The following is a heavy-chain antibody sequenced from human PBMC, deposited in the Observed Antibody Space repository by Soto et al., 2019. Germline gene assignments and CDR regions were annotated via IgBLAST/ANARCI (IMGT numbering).Heavy chain of an antibody. CDR1: GFSFRTYA. CDR3: ARARYSDYGDFSYYYYMDV. D-gene: IGHD4-17*01. J-gene: IGHJ6*03. Sequence: GGFLRLSCAASGFSFRTYAMSWVRQVPGKGLEWVSTFSRSGYSTDYADSVKGRFTISRDNAKNSLYLQMNSLRAEDTAVYYCARARYSDYGDFSYYYYMDVWGKGTTVTVSS. CDR2: FSRSGYST. V-gene: IGHV3-23*01.